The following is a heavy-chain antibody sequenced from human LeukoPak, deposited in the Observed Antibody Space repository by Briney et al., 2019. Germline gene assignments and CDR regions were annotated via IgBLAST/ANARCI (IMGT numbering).Heavy chain of an antibody. CDR3: ARRSDHGGNYFDL. V-gene: IGHV1-69*02. D-gene: IGHD4-23*01. Sequence: SVKVSCKASGGTFSSYTISWVRQAPGQGLEWMGRIIPILGIANYAQKFQGRVTITADKSTSTAYMELSSLRSEDTAVYYCARRSDHGGNYFDLWGRGTLVTVSS. CDR1: GGTFSSYT. J-gene: IGHJ2*01. CDR2: IIPILGIA.